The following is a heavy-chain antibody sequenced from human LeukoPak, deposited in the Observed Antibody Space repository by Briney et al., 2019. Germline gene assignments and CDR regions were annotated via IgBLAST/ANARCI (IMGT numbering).Heavy chain of an antibody. J-gene: IGHJ4*02. CDR1: GGSISSSSYY. V-gene: IGHV4-39*07. Sequence: PSETLSLTCTVSGGSISSSSYYWGWIRQPPGKELEWIGSIYHSGSTNYNPSLKSRVTISVDTSKNQFSLKLSSVTAADTAVYYCATSGYDSSGYSYFDYWGQGTLVTVSS. D-gene: IGHD3-22*01. CDR3: ATSGYDSSGYSYFDY. CDR2: IYHSGST.